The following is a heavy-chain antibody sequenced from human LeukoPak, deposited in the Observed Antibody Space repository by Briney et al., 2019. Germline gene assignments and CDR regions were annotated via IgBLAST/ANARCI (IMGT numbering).Heavy chain of an antibody. CDR2: ISSPGSST. J-gene: IGHJ4*02. V-gene: IGHV3-23*01. Sequence: GGSLRLSCAASGFTFDSYAMTWVRQAPGKGLEWVSYISSPGSSTFYADSVKGRFTISRDNSKNTLYLQMNSLRAEDTAVYYCAKRGIPTSAYYFDSWGQGTLITVPS. D-gene: IGHD2-2*01. CDR3: AKRGIPTSAYYFDS. CDR1: GFTFDSYA.